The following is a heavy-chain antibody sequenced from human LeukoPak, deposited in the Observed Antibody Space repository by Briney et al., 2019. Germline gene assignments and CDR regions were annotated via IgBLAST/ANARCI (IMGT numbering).Heavy chain of an antibody. J-gene: IGHJ4*02. V-gene: IGHV5-51*01. D-gene: IGHD2-15*01. CDR3: ARGGSPAGRPGYFDY. Sequence: GESLKISCKGSGYSFTSYWIGWVRQMPGKGLEWMGIIYPGDSDTRYSPSFQGQVTISADKSISTAYLQWSSLKASDTAMYYCARGGSPAGRPGYFDYWGQGTLVTVSS. CDR1: GYSFTSYW. CDR2: IYPGDSDT.